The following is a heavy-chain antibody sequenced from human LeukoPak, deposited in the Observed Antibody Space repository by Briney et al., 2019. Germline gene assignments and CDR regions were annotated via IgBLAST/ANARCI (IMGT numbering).Heavy chain of an antibody. D-gene: IGHD3-3*01. CDR2: IIPIFGTA. CDR3: ARENLQDTIFGVVITGMDV. Sequence: SVKLSCKASGGTFSSYAISWVRQAPGQGLEWMGGIIPIFGTADYAQKFQGRVTITTDESTSTAYMELSSLRSEDTAVYYCARENLQDTIFGVVITGMDVWGKGTTVTVSS. V-gene: IGHV1-69*05. J-gene: IGHJ6*04. CDR1: GGTFSSYA.